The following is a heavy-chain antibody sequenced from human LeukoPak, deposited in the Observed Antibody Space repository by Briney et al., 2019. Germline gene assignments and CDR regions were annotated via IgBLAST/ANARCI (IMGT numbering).Heavy chain of an antibody. CDR1: GYTFTSYD. V-gene: IGHV1-8*01. CDR3: ARASGWYGERDYFDC. Sequence: ASVKVSCKASGYTFTSYDINWARQATGQGLEWMGWMNPNSGNTGYAQKFQGRVTITADKSTSTAYMELSSLRSEDTAVYYCARASGWYGERDYFDCWGQGTLVTVSS. D-gene: IGHD6-19*01. CDR2: MNPNSGNT. J-gene: IGHJ4*02.